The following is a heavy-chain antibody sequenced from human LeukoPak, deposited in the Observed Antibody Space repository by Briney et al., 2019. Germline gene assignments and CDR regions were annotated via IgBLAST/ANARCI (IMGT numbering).Heavy chain of an antibody. CDR1: GFTFSSYW. V-gene: IGHV3-7*04. CDR2: IKQAGSEK. D-gene: IGHD3-22*01. CDR3: ARGYYDSSGYYYDY. Sequence: GGSLRLSCIVSGFTFSSYWITWVRQAPGKGLEWVANIKQAGSEKCYVDSVKGRFTISRDNAQNSLYLHMNSLRAEDTAVYYCARGYYDSSGYYYDYWGQGTLVTVSS. J-gene: IGHJ4*02.